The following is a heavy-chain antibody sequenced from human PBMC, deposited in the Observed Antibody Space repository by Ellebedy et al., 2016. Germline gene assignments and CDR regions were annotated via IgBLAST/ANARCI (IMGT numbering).Heavy chain of an antibody. D-gene: IGHD3-22*01. J-gene: IGHJ2*01. V-gene: IGHV3-21*01. CDR3: ASHVNPHYYDSEGWYFDL. Sequence: GGSLRLSXAASGFTFSSYSMNWVRQAPGKGLEWVSSISSSSSYIYYADSVKGRFTISRDNAKNSLYLQMNSLRAEDTAVYYCASHVNPHYYDSEGWYFDLWGRGTLVTVSS. CDR1: GFTFSSYS. CDR2: ISSSSSYI.